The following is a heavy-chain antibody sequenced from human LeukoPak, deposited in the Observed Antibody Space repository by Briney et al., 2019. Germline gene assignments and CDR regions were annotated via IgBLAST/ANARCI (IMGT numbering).Heavy chain of an antibody. CDR3: ARDITLTRGGRSDY. CDR1: GFTFSSYS. J-gene: IGHJ4*01. V-gene: IGHV3-74*01. Sequence: PGGSLRLSCAASGFTFSSYSMNWVRQAPGKGLVWVSRINTDGRTTNYADSVKGRFTISRNNAKNPVYLQMNSLRAEDTAVYYCARDITLTRGGRSDYWGHGTLVTVSA. CDR2: INTDGRTT. D-gene: IGHD3-10*01.